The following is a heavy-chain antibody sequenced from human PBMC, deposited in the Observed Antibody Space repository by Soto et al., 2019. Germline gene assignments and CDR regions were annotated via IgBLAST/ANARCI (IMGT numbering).Heavy chain of an antibody. CDR2: IIPILGIA. V-gene: IGHV1-69*02. J-gene: IGHJ5*02. Sequence: GASLNVSCKASGDTFSSYTISWVRQAPGQGLEWMGRIIPILGIANYAQKFQGRVTITADKSTSTAYMELSSLRSEDTAVYYCARGPYIYSYGPWGQGTLVTVSS. D-gene: IGHD5-18*01. CDR3: ARGPYIYSYGP. CDR1: GDTFSSYT.